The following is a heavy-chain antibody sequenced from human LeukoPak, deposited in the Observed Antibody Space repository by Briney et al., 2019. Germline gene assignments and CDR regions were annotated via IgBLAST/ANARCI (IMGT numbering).Heavy chain of an antibody. CDR1: GFTFSSYA. Sequence: PGRSLRLSCAASGFTFSSYAMHWVRQAPGKGLEWVAVISYDGSNKYYADSVKGRFTISRDNSKNTLYLQMNSLRAEDTAVYYCARAHVPMIVVVTVLDYWGQGTLVTVSS. V-gene: IGHV3-30-3*01. J-gene: IGHJ4*02. D-gene: IGHD3-22*01. CDR3: ARAHVPMIVVVTVLDY. CDR2: ISYDGSNK.